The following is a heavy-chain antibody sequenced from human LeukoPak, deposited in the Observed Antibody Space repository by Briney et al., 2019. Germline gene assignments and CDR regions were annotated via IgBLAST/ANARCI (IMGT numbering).Heavy chain of an antibody. Sequence: ASVKVSCKASGGTFSSYAISWVRQAPGRGLEWMGGIIPIFGTANYAQKFQGRVTITADKSTSTAYMELSSLRSEDTAVYYCARDGWLQLHAFDIWGQGTMVTVSS. CDR3: ARDGWLQLHAFDI. CDR2: IIPIFGTA. V-gene: IGHV1-69*06. J-gene: IGHJ3*02. CDR1: GGTFSSYA. D-gene: IGHD5-24*01.